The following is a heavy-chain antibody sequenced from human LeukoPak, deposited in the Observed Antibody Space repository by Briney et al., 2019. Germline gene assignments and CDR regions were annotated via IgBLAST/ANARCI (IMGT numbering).Heavy chain of an antibody. J-gene: IGHJ6*03. CDR1: GGSFSGYY. D-gene: IGHD3-9*01. CDR3: ARQRGRYFDWLYSMPYYYYMDV. Sequence: SETLSLTCAVYGGSFSGYYWGWIRQPPGKGLEWIGSIYYSGSTYYNPSLKSRVTISVDTSKNQFSLKLSSVTAADTAVYYCARQRGRYFDWLYSMPYYYYMDVWGKGTTVTISS. V-gene: IGHV4-39*01. CDR2: IYYSGST.